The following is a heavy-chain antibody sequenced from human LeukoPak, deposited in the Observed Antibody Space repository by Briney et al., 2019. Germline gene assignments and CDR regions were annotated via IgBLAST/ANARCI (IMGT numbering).Heavy chain of an antibody. CDR1: GFTVSSNH. V-gene: IGHV3-53*01. Sequence: PGGSLRLSCAASGFTVSSNHMSWVRQAPGKGLEWVSVIYSGGSTYYADSVKGRFTISRDNSKNTLYPQMNSLRAEDTAVYYCARGPYYDSSGYEAYDAFDIWGQGTMVTVSS. J-gene: IGHJ3*02. D-gene: IGHD3-22*01. CDR2: IYSGGST. CDR3: ARGPYYDSSGYEAYDAFDI.